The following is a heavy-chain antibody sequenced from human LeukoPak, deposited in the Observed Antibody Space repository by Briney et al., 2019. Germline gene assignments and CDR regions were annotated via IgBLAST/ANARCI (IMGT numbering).Heavy chain of an antibody. Sequence: PGGSLRLSCAASGFTFSSYSMNWVRQAPGKGLEWVSYISSSSSTIYYADSVKGRFTISRDNAKNSLYLQMNSLRAEDTAVYYCARVDYYDSSGYYYKLDYFDYWGQGTLVTVSS. CDR2: ISSSSSTI. CDR3: ARVDYYDSSGYYYKLDYFDY. CDR1: GFTFSSYS. V-gene: IGHV3-48*04. J-gene: IGHJ4*02. D-gene: IGHD3-22*01.